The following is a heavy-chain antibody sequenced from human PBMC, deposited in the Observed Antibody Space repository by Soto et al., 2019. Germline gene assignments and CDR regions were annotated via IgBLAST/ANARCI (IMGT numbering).Heavy chain of an antibody. D-gene: IGHD2-21*01. J-gene: IGHJ4*02. Sequence: EVQLLESGGGLVQPGGSLRLSCAASGFTLSSYAMSWVRQAPGKGLEWVSSINTDGSEISYADSVKGRFTVSRDNAKNTQYLQMNSLRAEDTAVYYCARDGEGYWGQGTLVTVSS. CDR1: GFTLSSYA. CDR2: INTDGSEI. CDR3: ARDGEGY. V-gene: IGHV3-74*01.